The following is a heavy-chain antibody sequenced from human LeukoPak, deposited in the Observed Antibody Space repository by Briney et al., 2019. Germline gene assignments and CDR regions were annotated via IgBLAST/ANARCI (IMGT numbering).Heavy chain of an antibody. CDR2: INPNGGGT. CDR3: ARIILTGYYRGVFDY. D-gene: IGHD3-9*01. J-gene: IGHJ4*02. Sequence: ASVKVSCKASGYTFTGYYMHWVRQAPGQGLEWMGWINPNGGGTNYAQKFQGRVTMTRDTSISTAYMELSRLRSDDTAVYYCARIILTGYYRGVFDYWGQGTLVTVSS. CDR1: GYTFTGYY. V-gene: IGHV1-2*02.